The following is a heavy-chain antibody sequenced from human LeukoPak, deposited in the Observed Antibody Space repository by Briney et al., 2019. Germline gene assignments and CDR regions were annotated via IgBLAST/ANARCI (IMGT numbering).Heavy chain of an antibody. CDR2: INAGNGNT. D-gene: IGHD6-6*01. V-gene: IGHV1-3*03. CDR3: ARGGQLGRDNWFDP. CDR1: GYTFTSYA. J-gene: IGHJ5*02. Sequence: ASVKVSCKASGYTFTSYAMHWVRQAPGQRLEWVGWINAGNGNTKYSQEFQGRVTITRDTSASTAYMELSSLRSEDMAVYYCARGGQLGRDNWFDPWGQGTLVTVSS.